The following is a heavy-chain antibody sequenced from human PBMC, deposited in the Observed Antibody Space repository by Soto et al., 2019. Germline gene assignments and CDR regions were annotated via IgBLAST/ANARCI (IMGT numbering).Heavy chain of an antibody. CDR1: GGSVSSGSYY. V-gene: IGHV4-61*01. CDR2: IYYSGST. J-gene: IGHJ4*02. CDR3: ARASGRYDSSGYYYGPDY. Sequence: NPSETLSLTCTVSGGSVSSGSYYWSWIRQPPGKGLEWIGYIYYSGSTNYNPSLKSRVTISVDTSKNQFSLKLSSVTAADTAVYYCARASGRYDSSGYYYGPDYWGQGTLVTVSS. D-gene: IGHD3-22*01.